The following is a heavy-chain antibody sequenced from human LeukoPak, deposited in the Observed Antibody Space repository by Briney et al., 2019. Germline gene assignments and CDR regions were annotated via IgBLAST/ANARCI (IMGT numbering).Heavy chain of an antibody. J-gene: IGHJ3*02. V-gene: IGHV3-7*01. CDR2: ISPDGRDK. D-gene: IGHD4-23*01. CDR1: GFTFTTFW. CDR3: ARDPLDNLRWLGAFDI. Sequence: GGSLRLSCAASGFTFTTFWMTWVRQAPGKGLEWVANISPDGRDKYYVDSVKGRFTISRDNAKDSLFLQMNSLRAEDTAVYYCARDPLDNLRWLGAFDIWGQGTMVTVSS.